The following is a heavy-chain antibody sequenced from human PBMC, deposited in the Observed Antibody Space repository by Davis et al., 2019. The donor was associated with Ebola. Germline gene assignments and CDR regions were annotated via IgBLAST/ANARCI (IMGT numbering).Heavy chain of an antibody. V-gene: IGHV1-69*13. CDR2: IIPIFGTA. D-gene: IGHD6-6*01. Sequence: SVKVSCKASGGTFSSYAISWVRQAPGQGLEWMGGIIPIFGTANYAQKFQGRVTITADESTSTAYMELSSLRSEDTAVYRCAYQGEYSSSSSRYFDYWGQGTLVTVSS. CDR3: AYQGEYSSSSSRYFDY. CDR1: GGTFSSYA. J-gene: IGHJ4*02.